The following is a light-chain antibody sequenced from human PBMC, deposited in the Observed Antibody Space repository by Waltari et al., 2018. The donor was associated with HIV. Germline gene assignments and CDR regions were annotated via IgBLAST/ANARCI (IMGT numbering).Light chain of an antibody. J-gene: IGKJ2*01. Sequence: DIVMTQSPLSLPVTPGEPSSISCRSSQSLLHSNGYTYLDWYVQKPGQSPQVLISLGSNRASGVPDMSSGSGSATDFTLKISRVEAEDVGVYYCMQALQTPYTFGQGTKLEIK. CDR1: QSLLHSNGYTY. CDR2: LGS. V-gene: IGKV2-28*01. CDR3: MQALQTPYT.